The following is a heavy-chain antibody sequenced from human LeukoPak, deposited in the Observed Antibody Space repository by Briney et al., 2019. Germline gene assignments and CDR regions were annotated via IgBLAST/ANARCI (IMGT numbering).Heavy chain of an antibody. CDR3: AKGYYDSSGPNYFDY. D-gene: IGHD3-22*01. CDR2: VSGDGGST. J-gene: IGHJ4*02. Sequence: GSLRLSCAASGFTFDDYAIHWVRQVPGKALEWVSLVSGDGGSTYYADSVRGRFTISRDNSKNSLYLEMNSLRTEDTALYYCAKGYYDSSGPNYFDYWGQGTLVTVSS. CDR1: GFTFDDYA. V-gene: IGHV3-43*02.